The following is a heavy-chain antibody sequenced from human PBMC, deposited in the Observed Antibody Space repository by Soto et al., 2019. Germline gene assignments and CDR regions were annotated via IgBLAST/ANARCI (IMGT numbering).Heavy chain of an antibody. V-gene: IGHV3-73*01. Sequence: GGSLRPPCAAPGVPLRGSAMDWVRQASGKGLEWVGRIISKAHSYATTYVASVKGRFTISRDDSRNTAYLQMNSLKTEDTAVDYWARGVYDIWNGHPKGLGYWGQGTVVTVSS. CDR3: ARGVYDIWNGHPKGLGY. J-gene: IGHJ4*02. CDR2: IISKAHSYAT. D-gene: IGHD3-3*01. CDR1: GVPLRGSA.